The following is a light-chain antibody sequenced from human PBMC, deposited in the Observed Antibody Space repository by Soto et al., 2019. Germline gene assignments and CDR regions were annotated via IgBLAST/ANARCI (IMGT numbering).Light chain of an antibody. V-gene: IGKV3-15*01. CDR1: QSVSSN. CDR2: GAS. J-gene: IGKJ5*01. CDR3: QQYNNWPV. Sequence: EIVMTQSPATLSVSPGERATLSCRASQSVSSNLAWYQQKPGQAPRLVIYGASTRANGIPARFSGSGSGTEFTLTISSLQSEDFAVYYCQQYNNWPVFGQGTRLEIK.